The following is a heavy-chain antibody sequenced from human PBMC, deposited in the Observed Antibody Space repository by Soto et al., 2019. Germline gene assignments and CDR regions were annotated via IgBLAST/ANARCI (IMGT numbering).Heavy chain of an antibody. Sequence: SETLTLTCTVSGGSISSYYWSWIRQPPGKGLEWIGYIYYSGSTNYNPSLKSRVTISVDTSKNQFSLKLSSVTAADTAVYYCAGEYYDFWSGYYTGIRWFDPWGQGTLVTVSS. J-gene: IGHJ5*02. CDR2: IYYSGST. CDR3: AGEYYDFWSGYYTGIRWFDP. CDR1: GGSISSYY. D-gene: IGHD3-3*01. V-gene: IGHV4-59*01.